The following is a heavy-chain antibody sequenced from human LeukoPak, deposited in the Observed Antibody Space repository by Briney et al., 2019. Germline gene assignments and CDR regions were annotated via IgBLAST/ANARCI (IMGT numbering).Heavy chain of an antibody. J-gene: IGHJ3*02. Sequence: GGSLRLSCAASGFTVSSNYMSWVRQAPGKGLEWVSVLYSGGNTYYADSVQGRFTISRDNSRNTLYLQMNSLRAEDTAVYYCAKLGRDAFDIWGQGTMVTVSS. CDR1: GFTVSSNY. CDR2: LYSGGNT. D-gene: IGHD1-26*01. CDR3: AKLGRDAFDI. V-gene: IGHV3-66*01.